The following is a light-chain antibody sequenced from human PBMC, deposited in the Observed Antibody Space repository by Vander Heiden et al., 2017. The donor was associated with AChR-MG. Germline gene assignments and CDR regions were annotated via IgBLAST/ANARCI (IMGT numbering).Light chain of an antibody. Sequence: DIQMTQSPSTLSASVGDRVTITCRSSQSINSWLAWYQQKSGKAPKLLIYKASTLDTGVPSRFSGSGSGTEFTLTIGSLQHDDFATYYCQQDSDYPYTFDQGTKLEI. V-gene: IGKV1-5*03. CDR3: QQDSDYPYT. J-gene: IGKJ2*01. CDR1: QSINSW. CDR2: KAS.